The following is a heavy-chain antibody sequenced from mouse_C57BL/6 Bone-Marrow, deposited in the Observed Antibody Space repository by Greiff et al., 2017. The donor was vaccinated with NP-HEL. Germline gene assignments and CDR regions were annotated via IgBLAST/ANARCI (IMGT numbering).Heavy chain of an antibody. CDR3: VRYGNYLSYWYFDV. J-gene: IGHJ1*03. V-gene: IGHV10-1*01. CDR2: LRSKSNNYAT. D-gene: IGHD2-10*02. Sequence: EVQLVESGGGLVQPKGSLKPSCAASGFSFNTYAMNWVRQAPGKGLEWVARLRSKSNNYATYYADSVKDRFTISRDDSESMLYLQMNNLKTEDTAMYYCVRYGNYLSYWYFDVWGTGTTVTVSS. CDR1: GFSFNTYA.